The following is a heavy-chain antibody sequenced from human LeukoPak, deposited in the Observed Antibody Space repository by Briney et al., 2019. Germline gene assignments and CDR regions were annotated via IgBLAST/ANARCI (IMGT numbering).Heavy chain of an antibody. V-gene: IGHV1-18*01. CDR3: ARTRGRDCSSTSCYRGVWFDP. CDR1: GYTFTSYG. Sequence: ASVKVSCKASGYTFTSYGISWVRQAPGQGLEWMGWISAYNGNTNYAQKLQGRVTMTTDTSTSTAYMELRSLRSDDTAVYYCARTRGRDCSSTSCYRGVWFDPWGQGTLVTVSS. CDR2: ISAYNGNT. D-gene: IGHD2-2*01. J-gene: IGHJ5*02.